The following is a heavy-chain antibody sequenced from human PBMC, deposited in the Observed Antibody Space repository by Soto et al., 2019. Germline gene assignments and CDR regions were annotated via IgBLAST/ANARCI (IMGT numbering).Heavy chain of an antibody. CDR1: GGSISSGGSY. D-gene: IGHD6-19*01. Sequence: PSETLSLTCTVSGGSISSGGSYRSWIRQHPGKGLEWIGYIYYSGSTYYNPSLKSRVTISVDTSKNQFSLKLSSVTAADTAVYYCERGENFAGLGREPKYYYFDYWGQGTLVTVSS. CDR3: ERGENFAGLGREPKYYYFDY. CDR2: IYYSGST. J-gene: IGHJ4*02. V-gene: IGHV4-31*03.